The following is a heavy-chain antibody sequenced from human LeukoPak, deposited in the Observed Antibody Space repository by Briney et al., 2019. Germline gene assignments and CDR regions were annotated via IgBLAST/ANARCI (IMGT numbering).Heavy chain of an antibody. CDR2: IHYTRST. J-gene: IGHJ2*01. V-gene: IGHV4-59*01. CDR1: GGSITSYY. Sequence: PSETLSLTCNVFGGSITSYYWSWIRQPPGKGLEWIGHIHYTRSTTYNSSLQSRVTISVDTSSNHFSLEMRSVTAADTAVYYCARGKSLTNWGHRYLDLWGRGSLVSVSS. CDR3: ARGKSLTNWGHRYLDL. D-gene: IGHD7-27*01.